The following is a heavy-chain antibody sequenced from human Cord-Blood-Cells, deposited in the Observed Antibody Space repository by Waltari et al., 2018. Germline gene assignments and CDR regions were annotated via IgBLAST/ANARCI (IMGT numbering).Heavy chain of an antibody. D-gene: IGHD2-2*01. CDR3: ARAAAGSGVPAARPLDY. CDR1: GYTFPSYD. Sequence: QVQLVQSGAEVKKPGASVTVSCKASGYTFPSYDIHLLRQATGQGLEWMGWMNPNSGNTGYAQKFQGRVTITRNTSISTAYMELSSLRSEDTAVYYCARAAAGSGVPAARPLDYWGQGTLVTVSS. CDR2: MNPNSGNT. V-gene: IGHV1-8*03. J-gene: IGHJ4*02.